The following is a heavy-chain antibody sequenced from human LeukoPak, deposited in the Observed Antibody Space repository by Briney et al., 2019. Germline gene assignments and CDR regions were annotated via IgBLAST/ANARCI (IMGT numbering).Heavy chain of an antibody. J-gene: IGHJ4*02. CDR3: AKGHSAHGTGFDC. V-gene: IGHV3-23*01. CDR2: ISGSGGST. CDR1: GFTFSNSA. D-gene: IGHD1-1*01. Sequence: PGRSLRLSCAASGFTFSNSAMSWVRQAPGKGLEWVSGISGSGGSTYYADSVKGRFTISRDNSKNTLYLQMNSLRAEDTAVYYCAKGHSAHGTGFDCWGQGTLVTVSS.